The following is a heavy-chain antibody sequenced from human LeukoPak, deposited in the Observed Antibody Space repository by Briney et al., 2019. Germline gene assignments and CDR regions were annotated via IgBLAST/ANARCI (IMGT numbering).Heavy chain of an antibody. D-gene: IGHD3-3*01. J-gene: IGHJ6*02. Sequence: GASVKVSCKASGYTFTSYDINWVRQATGQGLEWMGWMNPNSGNTGYAQKFQGRVTMTRNTSISTAYMELSSLRSEDTAVYYCARGITIFGVVTHYYYYSMDVWGQGTTVTVSS. CDR2: MNPNSGNT. CDR3: ARGITIFGVVTHYYYYSMDV. V-gene: IGHV1-8*01. CDR1: GYTFTSYD.